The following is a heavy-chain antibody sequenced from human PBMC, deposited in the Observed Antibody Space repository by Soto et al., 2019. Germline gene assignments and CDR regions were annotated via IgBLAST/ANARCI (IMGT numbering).Heavy chain of an antibody. D-gene: IGHD2-21*02. CDR1: GFTFDDYA. CDR3: AKGVVVAGIVGYFDY. Sequence: EVQLVESGGGLVQPGRSLRLSCAASGFTFDDYAMHWVRQAPGKGLEWVSTISWNSGIIGYADSVKGRFTISRDNAKNSLNLQRNSLRAEDTALYYCAKGVVVAGIVGYFDYWGQGTLVTVSS. CDR2: ISWNSGII. V-gene: IGHV3-9*01. J-gene: IGHJ4*02.